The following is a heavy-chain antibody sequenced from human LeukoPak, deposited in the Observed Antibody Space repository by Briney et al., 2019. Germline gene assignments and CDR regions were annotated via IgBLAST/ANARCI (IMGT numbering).Heavy chain of an antibody. CDR3: ASEIAVAGEGFDY. Sequence: GGSLRLSCAASGFTFSSYSMHRVRQAPGKGLEWVSYISSSSSTIYYADSVKGRFTISRDNAKNSLYLQMNSLRAEDTAVYYCASEIAVAGEGFDYWGQGTLVTVSS. CDR2: ISSSSSTI. CDR1: GFTFSSYS. J-gene: IGHJ4*02. D-gene: IGHD6-19*01. V-gene: IGHV3-48*01.